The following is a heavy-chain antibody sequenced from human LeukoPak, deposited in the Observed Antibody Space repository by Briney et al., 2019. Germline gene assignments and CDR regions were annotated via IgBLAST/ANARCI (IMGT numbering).Heavy chain of an antibody. J-gene: IGHJ4*02. D-gene: IGHD5-12*01. CDR3: ANPPDIVANY. V-gene: IGHV4-39*07. CDR1: GGSITSSSYY. Sequence: SETLSLTCSVSGGSITSSSYYWAWIRQPPEKGLEWPGSVYYTGGTNYSPSLRSRVTISIDTSKNQFSLNLTFVTAAVTAVYYCANPPDIVANYWGQGTLVTVSS. CDR2: VYYTGGT.